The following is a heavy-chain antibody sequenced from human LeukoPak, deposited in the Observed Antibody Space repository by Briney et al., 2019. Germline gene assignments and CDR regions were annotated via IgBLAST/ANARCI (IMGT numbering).Heavy chain of an antibody. CDR3: ASFPIVVVITTFAFDI. Sequence: SETLSLTCAVYGGSFSGYYWSWIRQPPGKGLEWIGEINHSGSTNYNPSLKSRVTISVDTSKNQFSLKLSSVTAADTAVYYCASFPIVVVITTFAFDIWGQGTMVTVSS. CDR1: GGSFSGYY. V-gene: IGHV4-34*01. J-gene: IGHJ3*02. D-gene: IGHD3-22*01. CDR2: INHSGST.